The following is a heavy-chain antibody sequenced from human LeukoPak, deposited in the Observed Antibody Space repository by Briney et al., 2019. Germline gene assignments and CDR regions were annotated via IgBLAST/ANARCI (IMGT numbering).Heavy chain of an antibody. V-gene: IGHV3-30*04. CDR2: ISYDGSNK. D-gene: IGHD1-26*01. CDR1: GFTFSSYA. J-gene: IGHJ4*02. Sequence: GRSLRLSCAASGFTFSSYAMHWVCQAPGKGLEWVAVISYDGSNKYYADSVKGRFTISRDNSKNTLYLQMNSLRAEDTAVYYCATEGGYSGNYRDCYFDYWGQGTLVTVSS. CDR3: ATEGGYSGNYRDCYFDY.